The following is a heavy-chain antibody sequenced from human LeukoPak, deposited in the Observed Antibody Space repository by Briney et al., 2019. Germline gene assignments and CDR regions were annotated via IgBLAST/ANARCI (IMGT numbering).Heavy chain of an antibody. Sequence: EASVKVSCKASGCTFSSYAISWVRQAPGQGLEWMGRIIPIFGTANYAQKFQGRVTITTDESTSTAYMELSSLRSEDTAMYYGARDSLPSSGYGFISYWGQGTLVTVSS. J-gene: IGHJ4*02. CDR2: IIPIFGTA. CDR3: ARDSLPSSGYGFISY. D-gene: IGHD3-22*01. CDR1: GCTFSSYA. V-gene: IGHV1-69*05.